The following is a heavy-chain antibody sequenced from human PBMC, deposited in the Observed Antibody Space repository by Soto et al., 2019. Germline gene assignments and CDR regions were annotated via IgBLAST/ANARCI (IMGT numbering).Heavy chain of an antibody. V-gene: IGHV4-4*02. Sequence: QVQLQESGPGLVKPSGTLSLTCAVSGVSISSSQWWSWVRQPPGRGLEWIGEIYHNEHTNYNPSLRSRLTMSLDKSENQVSLKLSSVTAADTATYYCGRTKDFFYGVDVWGQGTTVTVSS. J-gene: IGHJ6*02. CDR1: GVSISSSQW. CDR3: GRTKDFFYGVDV. CDR2: IYHNEHT.